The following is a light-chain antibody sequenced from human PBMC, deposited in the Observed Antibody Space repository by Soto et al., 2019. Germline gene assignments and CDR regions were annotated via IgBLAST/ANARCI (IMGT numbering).Light chain of an antibody. V-gene: IGLV1-44*01. J-gene: IGLJ2*01. CDR2: SND. Sequence: QSVLTQPPSASGTPGQRVSISCSGGSSNIGTNTVNWYQHLPGTAPKLLIFSNDERPSGVPDRFSGSKSGTSASLAISGLQSDDEADDYCATWDDSLKRVLFGGRTKLTV. CDR3: ATWDDSLKRVL. CDR1: SSNIGTNT.